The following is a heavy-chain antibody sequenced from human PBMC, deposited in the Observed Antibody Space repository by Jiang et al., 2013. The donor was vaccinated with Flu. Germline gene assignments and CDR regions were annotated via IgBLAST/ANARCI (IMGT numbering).Heavy chain of an antibody. CDR2: IKQDGSEK. Sequence: GLEWVANIKQDGSEKYYVDSVKGRFTISRDNAKNSLYLQMNSLRAEDTAVYYCVRGYSYSFDIWGQGTMVTVSS. J-gene: IGHJ3*02. CDR3: VRGYSYSFDI. D-gene: IGHD5-18*01. V-gene: IGHV3-7*03.